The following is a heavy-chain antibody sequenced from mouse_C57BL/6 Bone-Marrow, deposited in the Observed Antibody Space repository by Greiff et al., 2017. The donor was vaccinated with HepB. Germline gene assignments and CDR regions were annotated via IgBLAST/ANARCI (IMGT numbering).Heavy chain of an antibody. CDR1: GYTFTDYY. CDR3: ALGGSPYYAMDY. D-gene: IGHD1-1*01. Sequence: VQLQQSGPELVKPGASVKISCKASGYTFTDYYMNWVKQSHGKSLEWIGDINPNNGGTSYNQKFKGKATLTVDKSSSTAYMELRSLTSEDSAVYYCALGGSPYYAMDYWGQGTSVTVSS. V-gene: IGHV1-26*01. J-gene: IGHJ4*01. CDR2: INPNNGGT.